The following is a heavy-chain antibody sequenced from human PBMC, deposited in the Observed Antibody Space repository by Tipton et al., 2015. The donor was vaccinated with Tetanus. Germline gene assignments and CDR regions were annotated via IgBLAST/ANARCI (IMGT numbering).Heavy chain of an antibody. CDR1: GYTFTSYG. Sequence: QSGAEVKKPGASVKVSCKASGYTFTSYGISWARQAPGQGLEWMGWISTYNGNTNYVQKFQGRVTMTTDTSTNTAYMKLRSLRSDGAALYYCARGGSHFDYWGQGTLVTVSS. CDR3: ARGGSHFDY. J-gene: IGHJ4*02. CDR2: ISTYNGNT. V-gene: IGHV1-18*01. D-gene: IGHD1-26*01.